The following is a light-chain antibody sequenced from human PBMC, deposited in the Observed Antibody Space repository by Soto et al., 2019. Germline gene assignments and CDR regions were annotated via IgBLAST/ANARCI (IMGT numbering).Light chain of an antibody. V-gene: IGKV3-20*01. J-gene: IGKJ1*01. Sequence: ENVLTQSPGTLSLSPGERATLSCRASQSVSSNFLAWYQQKPGQAPRLLIYGASNRATGIPDRFSGSGSGTDFTLTISRLEPEDFAVYYCQQYGSSPRTFGQGTKVE. CDR3: QQYGSSPRT. CDR2: GAS. CDR1: QSVSSNF.